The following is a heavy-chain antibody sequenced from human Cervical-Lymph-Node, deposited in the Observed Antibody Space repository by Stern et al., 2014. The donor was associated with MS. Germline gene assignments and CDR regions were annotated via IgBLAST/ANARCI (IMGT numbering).Heavy chain of an antibody. CDR2: IWYDGSNK. J-gene: IGHJ3*02. Sequence: VQLVESGGGVVQPGRSLRLSCAASGFTFSSYGMHWVRQAPGKGLEWVAVIWYDGSNKYYADSVKGRFTISGDNSKNTLYLQMNSLRAEDTAVYYCARDRGWERDAFDIWGQGTMVTVSS. CDR3: ARDRGWERDAFDI. CDR1: GFTFSSYG. V-gene: IGHV3-33*01. D-gene: IGHD1-26*01.